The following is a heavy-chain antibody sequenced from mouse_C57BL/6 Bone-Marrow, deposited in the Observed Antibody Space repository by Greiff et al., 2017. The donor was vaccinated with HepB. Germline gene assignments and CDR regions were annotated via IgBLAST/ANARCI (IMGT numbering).Heavy chain of an antibody. Sequence: QVQLQHSDAELVKPGASVKISCKVSGYTFTDHTIHWMKQRPEQGLEWIGYIYPRDGSTKYNEKFKGKATLTADKSSSTAYMQLSSLTSEDSAVYFCARQALYYYGSSYPFAYWGQGTLVTVSA. CDR1: GYTFTDHT. J-gene: IGHJ3*01. CDR2: IYPRDGST. CDR3: ARQALYYYGSSYPFAY. V-gene: IGHV1-78*01. D-gene: IGHD1-1*01.